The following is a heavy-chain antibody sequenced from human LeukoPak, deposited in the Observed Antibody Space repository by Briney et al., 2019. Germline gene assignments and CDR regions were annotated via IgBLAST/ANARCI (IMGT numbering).Heavy chain of an antibody. CDR2: ISAYNGNT. V-gene: IGHV1-18*01. D-gene: IGHD6-19*01. CDR3: ARDSYSSGLANFDY. CDR1: GYTFSNYG. J-gene: IGHJ4*02. Sequence: ASVKVSCKASGYTFSNYGISWVRQAPGQGLEWMGWISAYNGNTNYAQKLQGRVTMTTDTSTSTAYMELRSLRSDDTAVYYCARDSYSSGLANFDYWGQGTLVTVSS.